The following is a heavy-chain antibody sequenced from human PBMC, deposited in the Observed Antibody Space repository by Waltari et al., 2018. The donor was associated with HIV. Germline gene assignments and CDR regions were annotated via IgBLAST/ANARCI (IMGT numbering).Heavy chain of an antibody. CDR3: AKDWGEGYKKDS. D-gene: IGHD3-10*01. J-gene: IGHJ4*02. CDR2: MSSSGDKT. Sequence: EVQLLESGGGLGQPGGSLRLSCAASGFTFTVYAMTWVRQAPGKGREWVSTMSSSGDKTYYADSVKGRFTISRDNSKKTVYLQMNSLRAEDTAVYYCAKDWGEGYKKDSWGQGTQVTVSS. V-gene: IGHV3-23*01. CDR1: GFTFTVYA.